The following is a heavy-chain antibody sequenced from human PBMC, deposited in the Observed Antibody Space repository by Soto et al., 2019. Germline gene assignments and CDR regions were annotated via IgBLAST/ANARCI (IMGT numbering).Heavy chain of an antibody. V-gene: IGHV3-23*01. D-gene: IGHD3-22*01. Sequence: GGSLRLSCAASGFTFSSYAMSWVRQAPGKGLEWVSAISGSGGSTYYADSVKGRFTISRDNAKNSLYLQMNSLRAEDTAVYYCARSRYYYDSSGYYRNEIYFDYWGQGTLVTVSS. CDR1: GFTFSSYA. CDR2: ISGSGGST. CDR3: ARSRYYYDSSGYYRNEIYFDY. J-gene: IGHJ4*02.